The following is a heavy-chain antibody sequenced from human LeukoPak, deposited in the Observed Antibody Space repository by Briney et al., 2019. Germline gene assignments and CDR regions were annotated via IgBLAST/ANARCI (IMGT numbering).Heavy chain of an antibody. CDR2: ISYDGSNK. J-gene: IGHJ4*02. CDR3: ARELNGYGYYFFDY. Sequence: AGGSLRLSCAASGFTFSSYGMHWVRQAPGKGLEWVAVISYDGSNKYYADSVKGRFTISRDNSKNTLYLQMNGLGAEDTAVYYCARELNGYGYYFFDYWGPGTLVTVSS. CDR1: GFTFSSYG. D-gene: IGHD3-16*01. V-gene: IGHV3-30*03.